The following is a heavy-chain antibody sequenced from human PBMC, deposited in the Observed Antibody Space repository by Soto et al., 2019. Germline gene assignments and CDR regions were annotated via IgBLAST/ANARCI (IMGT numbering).Heavy chain of an antibody. V-gene: IGHV3-72*01. J-gene: IGHJ4*02. Sequence: EVQLVEAGGGLVQPGGSLRLSCAASGFTFSDHYMDWVRQAPGKGLEWVGRTRNRANSYTTEYAASVKGRFSISRDDSKNSLYLQMTSLKTEDTAVYYCARVAPYGSWSHYAYWGQGTLVTVSS. CDR3: ARVAPYGSWSHYAY. CDR1: GFTFSDHY. CDR2: TRNRANSYTT. D-gene: IGHD3-10*01.